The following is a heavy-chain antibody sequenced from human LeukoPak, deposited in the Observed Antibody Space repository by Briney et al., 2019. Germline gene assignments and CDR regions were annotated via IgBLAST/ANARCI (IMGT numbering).Heavy chain of an antibody. J-gene: IGHJ4*02. V-gene: IGHV5-51*01. Sequence: GESLKISCNGSGYSFATYWIAWVRQMPGKGLEWMGDIYPSDSDTKYSLSFQGQVTISADTSLSTAYLQWSSLQSSDSAIYFCARRHSHCTSSSCYLYLDTWGQGTLVTVSS. CDR3: ARRHSHCTSSSCYLYLDT. CDR1: GYSFATYW. CDR2: IYPSDSDT. D-gene: IGHD2-2*01.